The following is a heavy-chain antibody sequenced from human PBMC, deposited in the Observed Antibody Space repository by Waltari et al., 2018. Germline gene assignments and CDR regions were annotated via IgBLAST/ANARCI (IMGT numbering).Heavy chain of an antibody. CDR1: GFTFSSYW. J-gene: IGHJ4*02. Sequence: EVQLVESGGGLVQPGGSLSLSCAASGFTFSSYWMSWVRQAPGKGLEWVANIKQDGSEKYYVDSVKGRFTISRDNAKNSLYLQMNSLRAEDTAVYYCARVGPLYYFDYWGQGTLVTVSS. V-gene: IGHV3-7*01. CDR2: IKQDGSEK. CDR3: ARVGPLYYFDY. D-gene: IGHD3-10*01.